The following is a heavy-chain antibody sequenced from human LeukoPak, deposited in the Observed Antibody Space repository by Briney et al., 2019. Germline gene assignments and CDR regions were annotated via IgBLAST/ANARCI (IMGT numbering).Heavy chain of an antibody. J-gene: IGHJ5*02. CDR3: MGYCSSTSCYVGDSNWFDP. CDR2: IYYSGST. V-gene: IGHV4-31*03. Sequence: SETLSLTCTVSGGSISSGGYYWRWIRQHPGKGLEWIGYIYYSGSTYYNPSLKSRVTISVDTSKNQFSLKLSSVTAADTAVYYCMGYCSSTSCYVGDSNWFDPWGQGTLVTVSS. CDR1: GGSISSGGYY. D-gene: IGHD2-2*01.